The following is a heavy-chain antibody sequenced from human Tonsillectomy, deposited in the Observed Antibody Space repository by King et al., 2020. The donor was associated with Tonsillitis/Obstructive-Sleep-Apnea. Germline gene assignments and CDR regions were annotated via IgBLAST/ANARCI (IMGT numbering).Heavy chain of an antibody. Sequence: VQLVESGAEVKKPGASVKVSCKASGYTFTDYYIHWVRQAPGQGLEWMGWVNPHSGSTDYAQKFQGRVTMTRDTSIRTAYMELSRVTSDDTAVYYCAKQGSASSWYETYFDYWGQGTLVTVSS. CDR1: GYTFTDYY. D-gene: IGHD6-13*01. CDR2: VNPHSGST. V-gene: IGHV1-2*02. J-gene: IGHJ4*02. CDR3: AKQGSASSWYETYFDY.